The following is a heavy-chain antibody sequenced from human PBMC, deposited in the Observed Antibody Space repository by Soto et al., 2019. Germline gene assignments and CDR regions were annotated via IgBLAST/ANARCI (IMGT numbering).Heavy chain of an antibody. J-gene: IGHJ4*02. Sequence: QVQLQQWGAGLLKPSETLSLTCAVYGESFSGYYWSWIRQPPGKGLEWIGEINHSGSTNYNPSLKSAVALSIDTSKNQFSLKLSSVTAADTAIYYCARGGDWMRNWGQGTLVTVSS. D-gene: IGHD2-21*02. CDR2: INHSGST. V-gene: IGHV4-34*01. CDR3: ARGGDWMRN. CDR1: GESFSGYY.